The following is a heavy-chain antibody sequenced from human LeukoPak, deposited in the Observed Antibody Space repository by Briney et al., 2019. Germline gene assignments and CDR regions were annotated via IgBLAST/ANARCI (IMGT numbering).Heavy chain of an antibody. CDR1: GDSINNYY. Sequence: SETLSLTCTVSGDSINNYYWSWIRQPPGKGLEWIGYIYYSGTTNYNPSLKSRVTISVDTSKNQFSLRLSSVTAADTAVYFCARVGINNSPDYWGQGTLVTVSS. J-gene: IGHJ4*02. CDR3: ARVGINNSPDY. V-gene: IGHV4-59*01. D-gene: IGHD1/OR15-1a*01. CDR2: IYYSGTT.